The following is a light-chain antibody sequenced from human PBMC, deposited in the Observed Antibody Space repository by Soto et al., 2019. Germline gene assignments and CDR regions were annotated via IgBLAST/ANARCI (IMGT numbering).Light chain of an antibody. J-gene: IGKJ5*01. CDR1: QSISSY. Sequence: DIQMTQSTSSLSASVGDRVTITXRASQSISSYLNWYQQKPGKAPKLLIYAASSLQSGVPSRFSGSGSGTDFTLTISSLQPEDFATYYCQQSYSTLITFGQGTRLEIK. CDR3: QQSYSTLIT. CDR2: AAS. V-gene: IGKV1-39*01.